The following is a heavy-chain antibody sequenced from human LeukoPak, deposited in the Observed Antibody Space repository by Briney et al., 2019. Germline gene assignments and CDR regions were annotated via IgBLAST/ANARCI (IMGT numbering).Heavy chain of an antibody. V-gene: IGHV4-38-2*01. CDR3: ARGGSGSYYDYYFDY. Sequence: SETLSLTCAVSGYSISSGYYWGRIRQPPGKGLEWIGSIYHSGSTYYNPSLKSRVTISVDTSKNQFSLKLSSVTAADTAVYYCARGGSGSYYDYYFDYWGQGTLVTVSS. D-gene: IGHD3-10*01. J-gene: IGHJ4*02. CDR1: GYSISSGYY. CDR2: IYHSGST.